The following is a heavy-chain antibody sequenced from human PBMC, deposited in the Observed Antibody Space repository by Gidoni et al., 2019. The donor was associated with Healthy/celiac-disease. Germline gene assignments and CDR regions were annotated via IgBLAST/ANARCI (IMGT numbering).Heavy chain of an antibody. CDR3: ARGLAAVT. V-gene: IGHV3-7*01. Sequence: EVQLVESGGGLVQPGGSLRLSCEASGFTFSSYWMSWVRQDPGKGLEWVANIKQDGSEKYYVDSVKGRFTISRDNAKNSLYLQMNSLRAEDTAVYYCARGLAAVTWGQGTLVTVSS. CDR1: GFTFSSYW. D-gene: IGHD6-13*01. J-gene: IGHJ5*02. CDR2: IKQDGSEK.